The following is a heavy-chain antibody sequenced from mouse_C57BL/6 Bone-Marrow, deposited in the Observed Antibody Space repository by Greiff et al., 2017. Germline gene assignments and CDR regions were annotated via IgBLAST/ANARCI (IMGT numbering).Heavy chain of an antibody. D-gene: IGHD2-3*01. CDR3: ARWGYDGYYYAMDY. CDR1: GYTFTNYW. V-gene: IGHV1-63*01. Sequence: QVQLQQSGAELVRPGPSVKMSCKASGYTFTNYWIGWAKQRPGHGLEWIGDIYPGGGYTNYNEKFKGKATLTADKSSGTAYMQFSSLTSEDSAIYYCARWGYDGYYYAMDYWGQGTSVTVSS. J-gene: IGHJ4*01. CDR2: IYPGGGYT.